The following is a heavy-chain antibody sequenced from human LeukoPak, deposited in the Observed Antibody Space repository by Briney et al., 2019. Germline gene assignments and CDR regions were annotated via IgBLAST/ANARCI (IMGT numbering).Heavy chain of an antibody. CDR3: EREATRAGGYLDN. J-gene: IGHJ4*02. V-gene: IGHV4-31*03. CDR2: IYYSGST. Sequence: SETLSLTCTVSGGSIISCGFYWRWIRQYPGKGLEWIGYIYYSGSTYYNPSLKSRFTISLDTSQNQFSLKVSPVTAADTAVYYCEREATRAGGYLDNWGQGILVTVSS. CDR1: GGSIISCGFY. D-gene: IGHD6-13*01.